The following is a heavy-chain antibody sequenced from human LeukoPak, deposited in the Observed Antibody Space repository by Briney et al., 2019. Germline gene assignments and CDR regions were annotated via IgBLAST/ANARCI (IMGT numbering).Heavy chain of an antibody. CDR3: ARGTSYDFWSGYIAPTFDY. J-gene: IGHJ4*02. V-gene: IGHV1-2*02. Sequence: ASVKVSCKASGYTFTGYYMHWVRQAPGQGLEWMGWINPNSGGTNYVQKFEGRVTMTRDTSISTAYMEPSRLRSDDTAVYYCARGTSYDFWSGYIAPTFDYWGQGTLVTVSS. D-gene: IGHD3-3*01. CDR2: INPNSGGT. CDR1: GYTFTGYY.